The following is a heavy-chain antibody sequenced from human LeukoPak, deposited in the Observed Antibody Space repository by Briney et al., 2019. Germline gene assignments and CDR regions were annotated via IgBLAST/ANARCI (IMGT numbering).Heavy chain of an antibody. D-gene: IGHD6-25*01. CDR2: ISSSSSTI. J-gene: IGHJ4*02. CDR3: AKGSGTSRPYYLDY. Sequence: GGSLRLSCAASGFTFSSYSMNWVRQAPGKGLEWVSYISSSSSTIYYADSVKGRFTISRDSSKSTMYLQMTSLTAEDTAVYYCAKGSGTSRPYYLDYWGRGTLVTVSS. CDR1: GFTFSSYS. V-gene: IGHV3-48*01.